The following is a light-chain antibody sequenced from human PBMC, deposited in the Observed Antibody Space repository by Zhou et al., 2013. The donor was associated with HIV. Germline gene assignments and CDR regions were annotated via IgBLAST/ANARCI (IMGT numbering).Light chain of an antibody. CDR2: EAV. V-gene: IGKV1-39*01. CDR1: QDIRNH. J-gene: IGKJ1*01. CDR3: QQSYSTPRT. Sequence: IQMTQSPSSLSASVGDRVTITCRSSQDIRNHLGWYQQKAGKAPKLVIFEAVNVQSGVPSRFSGSGSGTDFTLTISSLQPEDFATYYCQQSYSTPRTFGQGTKVEIK.